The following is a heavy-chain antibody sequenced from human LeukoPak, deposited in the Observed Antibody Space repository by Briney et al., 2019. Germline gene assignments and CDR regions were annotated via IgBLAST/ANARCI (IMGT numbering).Heavy chain of an antibody. CDR1: GGSISSGSYY. CDR3: ATSSGYYLGSFDY. CDR2: IYTSGST. Sequence: SETLSLTCTVSGGSISSGSYYWSWIRQPAGKGLEWIGRIYTSGSTNYNPSLKSRVTISVDTSKNQFSLKLSSVTAADTAVYYCATSSGYYLGSFDYWGQGTLVTVSS. D-gene: IGHD3-22*01. J-gene: IGHJ4*02. V-gene: IGHV4-61*02.